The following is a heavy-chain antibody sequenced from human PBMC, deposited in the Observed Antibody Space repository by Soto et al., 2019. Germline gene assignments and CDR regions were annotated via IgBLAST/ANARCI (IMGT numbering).Heavy chain of an antibody. J-gene: IGHJ3*02. D-gene: IGHD3-10*01. CDR2: IIPIFGTA. CDR1: GGTFSSYA. Sequence: ASVKVSCKASGGTFSSYAISWVGQAPGQGLEWMGGIIPIFGTANYAQKFQGRVTITADESTSTAYMELSSLRSEDTAVYYCARDEDYYGSGRGDAFDIWGQGTMVTVSS. CDR3: ARDEDYYGSGRGDAFDI. V-gene: IGHV1-69*13.